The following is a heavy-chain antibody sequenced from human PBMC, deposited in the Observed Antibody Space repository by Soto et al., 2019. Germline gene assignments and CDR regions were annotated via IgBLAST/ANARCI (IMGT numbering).Heavy chain of an antibody. D-gene: IGHD3-22*01. CDR3: ARDIYYYDSSGPLDY. V-gene: IGHV3-30-3*01. Sequence: GGSLRLSCAASGFTFSSYAMHWVRQAPGKGLEWVAVISYDGSNKYYADSVKGRFTISRDNSKNTLYLQVNSLRAEDTAVYYCARDIYYYDSSGPLDYWGQGTLVTVSS. CDR2: ISYDGSNK. J-gene: IGHJ4*02. CDR1: GFTFSSYA.